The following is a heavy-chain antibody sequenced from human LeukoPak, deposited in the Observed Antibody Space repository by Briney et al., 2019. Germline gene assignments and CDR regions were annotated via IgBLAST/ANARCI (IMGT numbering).Heavy chain of an antibody. CDR2: INHSGST. V-gene: IGHV4-34*01. CDR3: ARGRTRYGSGSWGYYYYGMDV. CDR1: GGSFSGYY. J-gene: IGHJ6*04. D-gene: IGHD3-10*01. Sequence: PSETLSLTCAVYGGSFSGYYWSWIRQPPGKGLEWIGEINHSGSTNYNPSLKSRVTISVDTSKNQFSLKLSSVTAADTAVYYCARGRTRYGSGSWGYYYYGMDVWGKGTRSPSPQ.